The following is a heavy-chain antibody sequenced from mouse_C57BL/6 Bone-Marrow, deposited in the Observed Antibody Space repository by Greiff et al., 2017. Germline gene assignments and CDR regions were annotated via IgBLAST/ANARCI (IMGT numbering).Heavy chain of an antibody. J-gene: IGHJ2*01. CDR1: GFNIKDDY. D-gene: IGHD1-2*01. CDR3: TLITTVDY. CDR2: IDPENGDT. Sequence: VMLVESGAELVRPGASVKLSCTASGFNIKDDYMHWVKQRPEQGLEWIGWIDPENGDTEYASKFQGKATITADTSSNTAYLQLSSLTSEDTAVYYCTLITTVDYWGQGTTLTVSS. V-gene: IGHV14-4*01.